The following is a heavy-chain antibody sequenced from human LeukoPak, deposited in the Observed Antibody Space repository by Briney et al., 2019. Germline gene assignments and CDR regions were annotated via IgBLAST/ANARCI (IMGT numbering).Heavy chain of an antibody. CDR2: THHSGTT. J-gene: IGHJ4*02. CDR3: ASRSGWYFYYFDY. CDR1: GGSISSSSYY. V-gene: IGHV4-39*07. Sequence: SETLSPTCTVSGGSISSSSYYWGWIRQPPGKGLEWIGSTHHSGTTYYNPSLKSRVTISIDTSKNQFSLMLSSVTAADTAVYYCASRSGWYFYYFDYWGQGTLVTVSS. D-gene: IGHD6-19*01.